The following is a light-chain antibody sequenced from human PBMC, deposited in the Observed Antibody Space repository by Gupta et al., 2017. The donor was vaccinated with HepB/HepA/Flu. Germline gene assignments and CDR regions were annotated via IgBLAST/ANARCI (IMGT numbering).Light chain of an antibody. CDR2: GAS. CDR1: QSVSSN. Sequence: EIVLTQSPATLSVFPGERATLSCRASQSVSSNLAWYRQKPGQAPRLLIYGASTRDTGIPARFSGSGFGKEFTLTISSRQSEDFAVYYCQQYYNWPPFTFGQGTKLEIK. V-gene: IGKV3-15*01. CDR3: QQYYNWPPFT. J-gene: IGKJ2*01.